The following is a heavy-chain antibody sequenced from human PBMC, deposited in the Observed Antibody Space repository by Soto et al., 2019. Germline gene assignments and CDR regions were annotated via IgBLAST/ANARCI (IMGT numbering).Heavy chain of an antibody. D-gene: IGHD2-15*01. Sequence: EVQLVESGGGLVQPGRSLRLSCAASGFTFDDHAMHWVRQTPGRGLEWVSGINWNGGSIGYADAVKGRFTISRDNAKNSLYLQMNNLRAEYTALYYCAKALEGSYDDSNLDVGGQGTTVTVSS. J-gene: IGHJ6*02. CDR3: AKALEGSYDDSNLDV. CDR2: INWNGGSI. CDR1: GFTFDDHA. V-gene: IGHV3-9*01.